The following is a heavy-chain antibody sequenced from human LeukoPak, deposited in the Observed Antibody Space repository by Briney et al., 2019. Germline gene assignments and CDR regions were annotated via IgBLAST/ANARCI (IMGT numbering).Heavy chain of an antibody. V-gene: IGHV3-23*01. CDR3: AKVEGYYYYMDV. CDR2: ISDSGAYT. J-gene: IGHJ6*03. CDR1: GFTFSSCA. Sequence: PGGSLRLSCAASGFTFSSCAMSWVRQAPGKGLEWVSAISDSGAYTYYADSVKGRFTISRDNSKNTLYLQMNSLRAEDTAVYYCAKVEGYYYYMDVWGKGTTVTISS.